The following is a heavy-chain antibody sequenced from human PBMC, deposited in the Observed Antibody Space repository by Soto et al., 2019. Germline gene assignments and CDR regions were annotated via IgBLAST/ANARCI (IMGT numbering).Heavy chain of an antibody. CDR2: INHSGST. Sequence: SETLSLTCAVYGGSFSGYYWSWIRQPPGKGLEWIGEINHSGSTNYNPSLKSRVTISVDTSKNQFSLKLSSVTAADTAVYYCARDRSRRNWFDPWGQGTLVTVSS. J-gene: IGHJ5*02. D-gene: IGHD6-13*01. V-gene: IGHV4-34*01. CDR1: GGSFSGYY. CDR3: ARDRSRRNWFDP.